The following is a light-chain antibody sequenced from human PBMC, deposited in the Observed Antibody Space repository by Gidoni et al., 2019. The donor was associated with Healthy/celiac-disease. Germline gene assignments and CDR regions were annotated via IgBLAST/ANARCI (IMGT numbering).Light chain of an antibody. Sequence: DIQMTQSPSSPSASVGDRVTITCRASQGISNYLAWYQQKPGKVPKLLIYAASTLQSGVPSRFSGSGSGTDFTLTISSLQPEDVATYYCQKYNSAPLVTFGPGTKVDIK. CDR2: AAS. CDR3: QKYNSAPLVT. J-gene: IGKJ3*01. CDR1: QGISNY. V-gene: IGKV1-27*01.